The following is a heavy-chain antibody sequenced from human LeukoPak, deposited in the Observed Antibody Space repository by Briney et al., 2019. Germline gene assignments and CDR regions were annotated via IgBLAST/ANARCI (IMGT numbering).Heavy chain of an antibody. CDR1: GYRFTTYD. Sequence: ASVKVSCKASGYRFTTYDIYWLRQASGQGLEWVGWMSPDSGNTGCAQKFQGRVTITADESTSTAYMELSSLRSEDTAVYYCAMGITMIVVVITPLDYWGQGTLVTVSS. CDR2: MSPDSGNT. J-gene: IGHJ4*02. V-gene: IGHV1-8*01. D-gene: IGHD3-22*01. CDR3: AMGITMIVVVITPLDY.